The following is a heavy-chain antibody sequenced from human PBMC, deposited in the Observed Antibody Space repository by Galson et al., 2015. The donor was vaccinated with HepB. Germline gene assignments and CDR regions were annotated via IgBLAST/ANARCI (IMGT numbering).Heavy chain of an antibody. V-gene: IGHV1-24*01. CDR1: GYTLTELP. D-gene: IGHD3-22*01. J-gene: IGHJ4*02. CDR3: ATAAPYYYDSSGYYPWYFDY. CDR2: FDPEDGET. Sequence: SVKVSCKVSGYTLTELPMHWVRQAPGKGLEWMGGFDPEDGETIYAQKFQGRVTMTEDTSTDTAYMELSSLRSEDTAVYYCATAAPYYYDSSGYYPWYFDYWGQGTLVTVSS.